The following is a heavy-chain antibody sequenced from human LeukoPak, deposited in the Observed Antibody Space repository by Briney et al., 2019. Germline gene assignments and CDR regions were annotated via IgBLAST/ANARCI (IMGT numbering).Heavy chain of an antibody. D-gene: IGHD6-19*01. J-gene: IGHJ5*02. CDR1: GFTFSSYE. Sequence: PGGSLRLSCAASGFTFSSYEMNWVRQAPGKGLEWVSYISSSGSTIYYADSVKGRFTISRDNSKNTLYLQMNSLRAEDTAVYYCAKDASSGWPNWFDPWGQGTLVTVSS. CDR2: ISSSGSTI. CDR3: AKDASSGWPNWFDP. V-gene: IGHV3-48*03.